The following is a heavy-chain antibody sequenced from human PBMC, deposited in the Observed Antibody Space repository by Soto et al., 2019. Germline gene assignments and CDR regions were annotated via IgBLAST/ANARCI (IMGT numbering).Heavy chain of an antibody. D-gene: IGHD1-20*01. Sequence: ASVKVSCKASGYTFTNYAMHWVRQAPGQRLEWMDWINPGNGNTTYSQRFQDRVTITRDTSASTAYMELSSLRSEDTAMYYCARGKGYNWNHGWFDPWGQGTLVTVSS. CDR2: INPGNGNT. J-gene: IGHJ5*02. CDR3: ARGKGYNWNHGWFDP. V-gene: IGHV1-3*01. CDR1: GYTFTNYA.